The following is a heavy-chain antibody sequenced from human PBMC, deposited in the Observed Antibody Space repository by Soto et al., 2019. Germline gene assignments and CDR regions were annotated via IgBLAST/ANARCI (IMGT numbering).Heavy chain of an antibody. J-gene: IGHJ3*01. Sequence: QVQLVQSGAEVKRPGSSINISCKASGGTFSIYTVSWVRQAPGQGLEWMGRFIPMIGTANYAQHFQGRVTLSADKSATTAYMELSSLTPQDTALYYCARVDVTLAPERDGAFDVWGQGTAVTVSP. CDR1: GGTFSIYT. CDR2: FIPMIGTA. CDR3: ARVDVTLAPERDGAFDV. D-gene: IGHD2-21*02. V-gene: IGHV1-69*08.